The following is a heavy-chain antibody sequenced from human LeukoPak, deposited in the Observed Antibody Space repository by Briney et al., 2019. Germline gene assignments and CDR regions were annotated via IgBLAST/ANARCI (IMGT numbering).Heavy chain of an antibody. D-gene: IGHD6-19*01. CDR1: GFTFSSYA. Sequence: GGSLRLSCAASGFTFSSYAMHWVRQAPGKGLEWVAVISYDGSNKYYADSVKGRFTISRDNSKNTLYLQMNSLRAEDTAVYYCARINLAVGEYYFDYWGQGTLVTVSS. J-gene: IGHJ4*02. V-gene: IGHV3-30*04. CDR2: ISYDGSNK. CDR3: ARINLAVGEYYFDY.